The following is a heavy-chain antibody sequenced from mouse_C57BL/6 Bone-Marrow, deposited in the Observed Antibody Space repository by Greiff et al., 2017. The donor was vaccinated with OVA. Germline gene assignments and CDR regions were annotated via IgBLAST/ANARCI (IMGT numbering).Heavy chain of an antibody. Sequence: VQLQQSGAELVRPGASVKLSCTASGFNIKDDYMHWVKQRPEQGLEWIGWIDPENGDTEYASKFQGKATITADTSSNTAYLQLSSLTSEDSAVYYCTSYYSNYVWWFAYWGQGTLVTVSA. CDR3: TSYYSNYVWWFAY. V-gene: IGHV14-4*01. D-gene: IGHD2-5*01. CDR2: IDPENGDT. J-gene: IGHJ3*01. CDR1: GFNIKDDY.